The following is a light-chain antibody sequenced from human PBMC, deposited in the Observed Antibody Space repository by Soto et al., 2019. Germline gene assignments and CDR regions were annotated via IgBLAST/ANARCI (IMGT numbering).Light chain of an antibody. V-gene: IGLV2-8*01. CDR1: SSDVGGFNY. Sequence: QSVLTQPPSASGSPGQSITISCTGTSSDVGGFNYVSWHQQHPGKAPKVIIYEVTKRPSGVPDRFSGSKSANTASLTVSGLQAEDEADYYCSSYTTSSSYVFGAGTKVTVL. CDR2: EVT. J-gene: IGLJ1*01. CDR3: SSYTTSSSYV.